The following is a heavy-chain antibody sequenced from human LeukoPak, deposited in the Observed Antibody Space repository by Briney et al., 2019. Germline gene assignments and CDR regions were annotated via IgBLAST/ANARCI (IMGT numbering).Heavy chain of an antibody. CDR3: AKAAHSSSWYHFDY. CDR2: ISYDGSNK. V-gene: IGHV3-30*18. CDR1: GFTFSSYG. D-gene: IGHD6-13*01. Sequence: PGGSLRLSCAASGFTFSSYGMHWVRQAPGKGLEWVADISYDGSNKYYADSVKGRFTIYRDNSKNTLYLQMNSLRAEDTAVYYCAKAAHSSSWYHFDYWGQGTLVTVSS. J-gene: IGHJ4*02.